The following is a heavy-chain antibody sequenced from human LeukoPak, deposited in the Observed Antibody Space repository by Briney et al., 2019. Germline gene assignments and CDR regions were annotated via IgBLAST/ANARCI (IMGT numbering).Heavy chain of an antibody. J-gene: IGHJ4*02. CDR2: ISYDGSNK. CDR1: GFTFSIYA. CDR3: AKFVSHRNFDY. V-gene: IGHV3-30*18. Sequence: PGRSLRLSCAASGFTFSIYAMHWVRQAPGKGLEWVAVISYDGSNKYYADSVKGRFTISRDNSKNTLYLQMNSLRAEDTAVYYCAKFVSHRNFDYWGQGTLVTVSS.